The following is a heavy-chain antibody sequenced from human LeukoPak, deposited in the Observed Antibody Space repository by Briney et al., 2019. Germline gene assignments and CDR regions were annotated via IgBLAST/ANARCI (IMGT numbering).Heavy chain of an antibody. D-gene: IGHD1-26*01. CDR2: IKQDGSEK. CDR3: ARDPGVGDPSAIDN. Sequence: GGSLRLSCAASGFTFSSYWMSWVRQAPGKGLEWVANIKQDGSEKYYVDSVKGRFTISRDNAKNSLYLQMNSLRAEDTAVYYCARDPGVGDPSAIDNWGQGTLVTVSS. V-gene: IGHV3-7*01. CDR1: GFTFSSYW. J-gene: IGHJ4*02.